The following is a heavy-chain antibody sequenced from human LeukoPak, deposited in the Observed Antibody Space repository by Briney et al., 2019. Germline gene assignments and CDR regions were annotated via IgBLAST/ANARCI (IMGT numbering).Heavy chain of an antibody. Sequence: GRSLRLSCAASGFTFSTYAMHWVRQAPGKGLEWVAVISYDGSNKYYADSVKGRFTISRDNSKNTLYLQMNPLRAEDTAVYYCAKDVSWNWFDPWGQGTLVTVSS. CDR3: AKDVSWNWFDP. V-gene: IGHV3-30*18. J-gene: IGHJ5*02. CDR2: ISYDGSNK. CDR1: GFTFSTYA.